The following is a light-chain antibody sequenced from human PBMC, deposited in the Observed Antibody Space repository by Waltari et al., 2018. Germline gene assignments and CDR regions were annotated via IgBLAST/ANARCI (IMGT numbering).Light chain of an antibody. Sequence: LTQSPGTLSLSPGERATLSCRASHNIGTYLVWYQPKPGQPPRLLMYAASRRATGGPGRFSGSGAGADFGLTSSRLEPGDFAVYDCQNQERVPATFGQGTRVEIK. CDR1: HNIGTY. CDR3: QNQERVPAT. J-gene: IGKJ1*01. V-gene: IGKV3-20*01. CDR2: AAS.